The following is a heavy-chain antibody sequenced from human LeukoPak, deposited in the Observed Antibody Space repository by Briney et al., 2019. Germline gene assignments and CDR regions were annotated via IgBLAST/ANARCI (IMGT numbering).Heavy chain of an antibody. CDR2: IRYDESNK. Sequence: GGSLRLSCAACGFIFGNYDMHWVRQSPGKGRDGVAYIRYDESNKYYVDSVKGRFTISRDNSKNTLYLQMNSLRPEDTAVYYCAKGRGQCSGGICYFLDYWGQGTLVTVSS. V-gene: IGHV3-30*02. CDR3: AKGRGQCSGGICYFLDY. CDR1: GFIFGNYD. D-gene: IGHD2-15*01. J-gene: IGHJ4*02.